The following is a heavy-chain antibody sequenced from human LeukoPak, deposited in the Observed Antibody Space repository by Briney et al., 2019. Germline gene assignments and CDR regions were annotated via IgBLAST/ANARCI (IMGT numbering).Heavy chain of an antibody. D-gene: IGHD3-22*01. J-gene: IGHJ4*02. V-gene: IGHV3-21*01. CDR1: GFTFSSYS. Sequence: GGSLRPSCAASGFTFSSYSMTWVRQAPGKGLEWVSSISSSSSYIYYADSVKGRFTISRDNPKNSLYLQMNSLRAEDTAVYYCARGYYYDSSGYLFDYWGQGTLVTVSS. CDR2: ISSSSSYI. CDR3: ARGYYYDSSGYLFDY.